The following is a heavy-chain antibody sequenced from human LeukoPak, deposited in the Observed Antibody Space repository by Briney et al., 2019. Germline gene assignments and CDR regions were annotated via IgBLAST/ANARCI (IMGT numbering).Heavy chain of an antibody. CDR2: ISSGSTYI. V-gene: IGHV3-21*01. CDR1: GFTFSNYI. Sequence: GGSLRLSCAASGFTFSNYIINWVRQAPGKGLEWVSSISSGSTYIYYADSVKGRFTISGDNAKNSLYLQMNSLRAEDTAVYYCARDIIAAAGIVDYWGQGTLATVSS. J-gene: IGHJ4*02. D-gene: IGHD6-13*01. CDR3: ARDIIAAAGIVDY.